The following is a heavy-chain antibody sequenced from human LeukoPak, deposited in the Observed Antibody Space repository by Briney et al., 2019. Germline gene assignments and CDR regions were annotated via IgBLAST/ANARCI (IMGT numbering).Heavy chain of an antibody. J-gene: IGHJ4*02. D-gene: IGHD2-2*01. Sequence: GGSLRLSCAASGFTFSSYAMHWVRQAPGKGLEWVAVISYGGSNKYYADSVKGRFTISRDNSKNTLYLQMNSLRAEDTAVYYCARDCSSTSCYSGLDYWGQGTLVTVSS. CDR3: ARDCSSTSCYSGLDY. CDR2: ISYGGSNK. CDR1: GFTFSSYA. V-gene: IGHV3-30*04.